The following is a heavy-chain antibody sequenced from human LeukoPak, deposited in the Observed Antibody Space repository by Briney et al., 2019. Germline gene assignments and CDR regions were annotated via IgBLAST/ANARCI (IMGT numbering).Heavy chain of an antibody. CDR1: GFTFSNYV. D-gene: IGHD3-3*01. J-gene: IGHJ4*02. CDR2: ISGSDGNT. Sequence: PGGSLRLSCAASGFTFSNYVMSWVRQAPGKGLEWVSVISGSDGNTYYADSVKGRFTISRDNSKDTLYLQMNSLRAEDTAVYYCAKVEWSGYYSFDYWGQGTLVTVSS. V-gene: IGHV3-23*01. CDR3: AKVEWSGYYSFDY.